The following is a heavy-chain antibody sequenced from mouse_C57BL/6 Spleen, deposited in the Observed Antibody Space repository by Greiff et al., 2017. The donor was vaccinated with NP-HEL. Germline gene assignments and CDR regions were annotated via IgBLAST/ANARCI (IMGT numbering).Heavy chain of an antibody. CDR1: GYSFTDYN. V-gene: IGHV1-39*01. D-gene: IGHD1-1*01. J-gene: IGHJ1*03. CDR2: INPNYGTT. CDR3: ARRYYGSSYGYFDV. Sequence: EVKLMESGPELVKPGASVKISCKASGYSFTDYNMNWVKQSNGKSLEWIGVINPNYGTTSYNQKFKGKATLTVDQSSSTAYMQLNSLTSEDSAVYYCARRYYGSSYGYFDVWGTGTTVTVSS.